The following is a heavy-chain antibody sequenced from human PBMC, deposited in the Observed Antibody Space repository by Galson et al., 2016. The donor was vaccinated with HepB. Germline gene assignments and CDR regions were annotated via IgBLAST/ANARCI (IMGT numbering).Heavy chain of an antibody. V-gene: IGHV5-51*01. D-gene: IGHD3-10*01. CDR1: GYSFSSYW. CDR2: IYPGDSDT. J-gene: IGHJ5*02. CDR3: ARSEYYYHSETRHNWFGP. Sequence: QSGAEVKKPGESLRISCKASGYSFSSYWIGWVRQMPGKGLEWMGIIYPGDSDTRDSPSFQGQVSISADRSISTAYLQWSSLKASDTAMYYCARSEYYYHSETRHNWFGPWGQGTLVTVSS.